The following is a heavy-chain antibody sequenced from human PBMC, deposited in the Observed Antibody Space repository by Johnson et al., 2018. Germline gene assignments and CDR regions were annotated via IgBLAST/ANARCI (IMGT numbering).Heavy chain of an antibody. D-gene: IGHD1-26*01. CDR3: ARDDRGRYYYYGMDV. CDR2: IYYSGST. CDR1: GGSISSYY. Sequence: VQLQESGPGLVKPSETLSLTCTVSGGSISSYYWSWIRQPPGKGMVWIGYIYYSGSTNYNPSLKRRVTRSVDTSKNQFSLKLSSVTAADTAVYYCARDDRGRYYYYGMDVWGQGTTVTVSS. J-gene: IGHJ6*02. V-gene: IGHV4-59*12.